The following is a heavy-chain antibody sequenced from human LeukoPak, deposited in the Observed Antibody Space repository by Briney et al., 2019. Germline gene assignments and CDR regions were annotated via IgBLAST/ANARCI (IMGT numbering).Heavy chain of an antibody. D-gene: IGHD2/OR15-2a*01. CDR1: GFIFRSDS. J-gene: IGHJ4*02. V-gene: IGHV3-48*01. CDR2: ISSSSSTI. CDR3: AKASSSKGHYFDY. Sequence: PGGSLRLSCAASGFIFRSDSMNWDRQAPGKGLEWVSDISSSSSTIYYADSVKGRFTISRDNAKNSLYLQMNSLRAEDTAVYYCAKASSSKGHYFDYWGQGTLVTVSS.